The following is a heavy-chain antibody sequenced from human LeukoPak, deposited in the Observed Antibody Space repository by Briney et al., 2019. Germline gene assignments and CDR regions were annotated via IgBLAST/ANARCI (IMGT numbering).Heavy chain of an antibody. D-gene: IGHD4-17*01. J-gene: IGHJ5*02. V-gene: IGHV3-7*01. CDR3: VRDQGYGDR. CDR2: IKEDGSEK. Sequence: PGESLRLSCAASGFIFSGYWMDWVRQAPGKGLEWVANIKEDGSEKYYVDSVKGRFTISRDNAKNSLYLQMNSLRAEDTAVYYCVRDQGYGDRWGQGTLVTVSS. CDR1: GFIFSGYW.